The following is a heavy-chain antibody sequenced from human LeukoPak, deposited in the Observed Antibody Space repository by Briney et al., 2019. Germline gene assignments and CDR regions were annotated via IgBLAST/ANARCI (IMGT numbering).Heavy chain of an antibody. V-gene: IGHV4-59*01. J-gene: IGHJ4*02. D-gene: IGHD7-27*01. Sequence: SETLSLTCTVSGGSISSYYWSWIRQPPGKGLEWIGYIYYNGSTNYNPSLKSRVTISVDTSKNQFSLKLTSVTAADTAVYYCARAPDVYWGLDYWGQGTLVTVSS. CDR2: IYYNGST. CDR1: GGSISSYY. CDR3: ARAPDVYWGLDY.